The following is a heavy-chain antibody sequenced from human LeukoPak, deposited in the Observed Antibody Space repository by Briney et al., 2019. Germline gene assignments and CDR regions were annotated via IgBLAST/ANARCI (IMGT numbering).Heavy chain of an antibody. CDR1: GFTFRSYA. CDR3: AKTTAGYSSGRYPGWPIDY. Sequence: GGSLRLSCVASGFTFRSYAIYWVRQAPGKGLEWVSGISGSGGDTYFADSVKGRFTISRDNSKDTVFLQMDSLRAEDTAVSYCAKTTAGYSSGRYPGWPIDYWGQGTLVTVSS. J-gene: IGHJ4*02. CDR2: ISGSGGDT. V-gene: IGHV3-23*01. D-gene: IGHD2-15*01.